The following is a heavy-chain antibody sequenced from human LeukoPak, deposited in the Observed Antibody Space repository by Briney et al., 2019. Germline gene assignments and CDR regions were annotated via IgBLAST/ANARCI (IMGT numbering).Heavy chain of an antibody. CDR2: MNPNSGNT. Sequence: ASVKVSCKASGYTCASYDINWVRQATGQGLEWMGWMNPNSGNTGYAQKFQGRVTITRNTSISTAYLEVSSLRSEDTAVYYCARGPLDQLVGFDPWGQGTLVTVSS. V-gene: IGHV1-8*03. CDR1: GYTCASYD. CDR3: ARGPLDQLVGFDP. J-gene: IGHJ5*02. D-gene: IGHD2-2*01.